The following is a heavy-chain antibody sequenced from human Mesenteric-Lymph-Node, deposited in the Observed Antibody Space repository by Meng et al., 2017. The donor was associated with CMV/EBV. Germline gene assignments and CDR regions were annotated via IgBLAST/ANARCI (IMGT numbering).Heavy chain of an antibody. CDR2: ISGSGGTA. J-gene: IGHJ4*02. CDR1: AFTFSSYA. Sequence: GESLKISCAASAFTFSSYAMNWVRQAPGKGLEWVSSISGSGGTAYYADSVKGRFTISRDNSKNILYLQMNSLRAEDTAVYYCARDYSGNYYINYWGQGTLVTVSS. CDR3: ARDYSGNYYINY. D-gene: IGHD1-26*01. V-gene: IGHV3-23*01.